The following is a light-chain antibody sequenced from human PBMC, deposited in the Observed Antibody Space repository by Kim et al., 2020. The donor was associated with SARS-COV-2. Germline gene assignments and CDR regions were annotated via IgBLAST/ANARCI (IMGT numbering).Light chain of an antibody. Sequence: DIQMTQSPSSLSASVGDRVTITCRASQSITRYLNWYQQKPGKVPTVLIYSASSLESGVPSRFSGSGYGTDFTLTISSLQPEDSATYYCQQSYSTMWTFGQGTKVEIK. V-gene: IGKV1-39*01. J-gene: IGKJ1*01. CDR1: QSITRY. CDR2: SAS. CDR3: QQSYSTMWT.